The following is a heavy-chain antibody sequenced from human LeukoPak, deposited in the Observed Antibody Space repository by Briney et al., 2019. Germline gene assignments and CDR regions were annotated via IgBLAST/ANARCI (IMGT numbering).Heavy chain of an antibody. D-gene: IGHD1-1*01. CDR2: ISSSGTAI. Sequence: GGSLRLSCAASGFTFSSYEMNWVRQAPGKGLEWVSYISSSGTAIYYADSVKGRFTISRDNAKNTLSLQMNSLRAEDTALYYCARGVPGDYWGQGTLVTVSS. J-gene: IGHJ4*02. V-gene: IGHV3-48*03. CDR1: GFTFSSYE. CDR3: ARGVPGDY.